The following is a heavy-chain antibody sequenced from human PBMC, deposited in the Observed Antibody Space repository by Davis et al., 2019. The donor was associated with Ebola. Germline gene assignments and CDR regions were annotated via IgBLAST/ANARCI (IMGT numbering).Heavy chain of an antibody. Sequence: PGGSLRLSCAASGFTFAAYAMHWVRQAPGKGLEWVSGITWNSGSIGYADSVKGRFTISRDNAKNSLYLQMNSLRAEDTAVYYCAREVLWFGELTHDAFDIWGQGTMVTVSS. CDR1: GFTFAAYA. V-gene: IGHV3-9*01. CDR2: ITWNSGSI. CDR3: AREVLWFGELTHDAFDI. J-gene: IGHJ3*02. D-gene: IGHD3-10*01.